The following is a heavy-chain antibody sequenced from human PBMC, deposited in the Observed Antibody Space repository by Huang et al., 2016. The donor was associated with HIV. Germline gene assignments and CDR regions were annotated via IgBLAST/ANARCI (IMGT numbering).Heavy chain of an antibody. D-gene: IGHD1-20*01. J-gene: IGHJ4*02. V-gene: IGHV1-69*01. CDR3: ARGLSGNIDS. CDR2: IVPIFGTG. CDR1: GGTFSSHT. Sequence: QVQLVQSGAELKKPGSSVKVSCKASGGTFSSHTITWVRQATGQGFEWMGEIVPIFGTGKNAQNVQGRVTIPADEATATAYLELSSLKFEDTAIYYCARGLSGNIDSWGQGSLVTVSS.